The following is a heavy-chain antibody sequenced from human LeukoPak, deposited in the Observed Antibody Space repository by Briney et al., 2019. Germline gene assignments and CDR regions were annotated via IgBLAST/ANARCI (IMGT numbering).Heavy chain of an antibody. CDR2: ISYRGDRT. CDR1: GFTFASYA. CDR3: ARGLEILTAYYI. D-gene: IGHD3-9*01. V-gene: IGHV3-23*01. J-gene: IGHJ4*02. Sequence: VGSLRLSSAASGFTFASYAMSWVRQPPGKGLEWVSTISYRGDRTYYADSVKGRFTISRDNSKNTLFLQMNSLRAGDTALFYCARGLEILTAYYIWGQGTLVTASS.